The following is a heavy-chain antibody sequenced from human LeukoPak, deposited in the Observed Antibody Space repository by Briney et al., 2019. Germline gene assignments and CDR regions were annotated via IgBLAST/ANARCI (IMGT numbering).Heavy chain of an antibody. J-gene: IGHJ3*02. CDR1: GFTFSSYG. CDR2: ISYDGSNK. D-gene: IGHD5-18*01. Sequence: PGRSLRLSCAASGFTFSSYGMHWVRQAPGKGLEWVAVISYDGSNKYYADSVKGRFTISRDNAKNSLYLQMNSLRAEDTALYYCARDLYTAGAFDIWGQGTMVTVSS. V-gene: IGHV3-30*03. CDR3: ARDLYTAGAFDI.